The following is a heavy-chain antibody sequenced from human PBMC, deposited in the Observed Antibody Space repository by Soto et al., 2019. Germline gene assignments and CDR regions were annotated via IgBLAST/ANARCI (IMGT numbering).Heavy chain of an antibody. CDR1: GFTVSSNY. CDR3: ASSLRRGATGRMDV. J-gene: IGHJ6*02. Sequence: PGWSLRLSCAASGFTVSSNYMSWVRQAPGKGLVWVSVIYSGSSTYYADSEKGRFTISRDNSKNTLYLQMNSLRAEDTAVYYCASSLRRGATGRMDVWGQGTTVTVSS. D-gene: IGHD2-15*01. CDR2: IYSGSST. V-gene: IGHV3-53*01.